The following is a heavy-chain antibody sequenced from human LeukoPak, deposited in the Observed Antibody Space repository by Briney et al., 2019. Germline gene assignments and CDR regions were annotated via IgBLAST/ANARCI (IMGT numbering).Heavy chain of an antibody. J-gene: IGHJ4*02. D-gene: IGHD4-23*01. CDR2: IWYDGTNI. CDR3: VRDHDYGGRGPFDY. V-gene: IGHV3-33*01. Sequence: PGGSLRLSCAASGFTFGSYAMHWVRQAPGKGLDWVALIWYDGTNIKYAESVKGRFTISRDNSKNTVFLQMSSLRAEDTAMYYCVRDHDYGGRGPFDYWGQGALVTVSS. CDR1: GFTFGSYA.